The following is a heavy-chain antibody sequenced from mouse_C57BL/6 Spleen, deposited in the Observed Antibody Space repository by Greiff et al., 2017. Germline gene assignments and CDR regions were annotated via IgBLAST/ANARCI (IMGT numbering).Heavy chain of an antibody. CDR3: AIGRIYYGNYEAMDY. J-gene: IGHJ4*01. V-gene: IGHV1-74*01. D-gene: IGHD2-1*01. Sequence: QVQLQQPGAELVKPGASVKVSCKASGYTFTSYWMHWVKQRPGQGLEWIGRIHPSDSDTNYNQKFKGKATLTVDKSSSTAYMQLSSLTSEDSAVYYGAIGRIYYGNYEAMDYWGQGTSVTVSS. CDR1: GYTFTSYW. CDR2: IHPSDSDT.